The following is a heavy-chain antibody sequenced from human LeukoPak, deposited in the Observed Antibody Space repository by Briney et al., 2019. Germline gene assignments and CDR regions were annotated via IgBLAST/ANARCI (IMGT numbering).Heavy chain of an antibody. D-gene: IGHD3-10*01. CDR1: GYSISSGYY. Sequence: PSQTLSLTCTVSGYSISSGYYWGWIRPPPGKGLEWIGSIYHSGSTYYNPSLKSRVTISVDTSKNQFSLKLSSVTAADTAVYYCARDTGITMVRGADHDYWGQGTLVTVSS. CDR3: ARDTGITMVRGADHDY. V-gene: IGHV4-38-2*02. J-gene: IGHJ4*02. CDR2: IYHSGST.